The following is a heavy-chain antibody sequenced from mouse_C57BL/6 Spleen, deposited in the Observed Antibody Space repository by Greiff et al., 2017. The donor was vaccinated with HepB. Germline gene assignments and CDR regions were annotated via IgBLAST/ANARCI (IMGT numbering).Heavy chain of an antibody. CDR1: GYTFTSYW. D-gene: IGHD1-1*01. V-gene: IGHV1-64*01. CDR2: IHPNSGST. Sequence: QVQLQQPGAELVKPGASVKLSCKASGYTFTSYWMHWVKQRPGQGLEWIGMIHPNSGSTNYNEKFKSKATLTVDKSSSTAYMQLSSLTSEDSAVYYCARPPGSSYPDYWGQGTTLTVSS. J-gene: IGHJ2*01. CDR3: ARPPGSSYPDY.